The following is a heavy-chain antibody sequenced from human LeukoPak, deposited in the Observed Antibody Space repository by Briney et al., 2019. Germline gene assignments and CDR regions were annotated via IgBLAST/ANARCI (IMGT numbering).Heavy chain of an antibody. CDR3: ARDLSRYYNDY. J-gene: IGHJ4*02. CDR2: ISSSSSYI. V-gene: IGHV3-21*01. Sequence: GGSLRLSCAASGFTFSSYSMNWVRQAPGKGLEWVSSISSSSSYIYYADSVKGRFTISRDNAKNSPYLQMNSLRAEDTAVYYCARDLSRYYNDYCGQGTLVTVSS. CDR1: GFTFSSYS.